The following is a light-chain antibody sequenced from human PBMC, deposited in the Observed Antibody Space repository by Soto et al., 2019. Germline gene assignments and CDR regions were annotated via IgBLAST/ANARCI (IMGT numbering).Light chain of an antibody. V-gene: IGLV2-23*01. CDR1: SSDAGNYNF. CDR3: CSYAGSSTPWV. Sequence: QSALTQPASVPGSPGQSITISCTGTSSDAGNYNFVSWYQQHPGKAPKVIIYEDSTRPSGVSNRISGSKSGNTASLTISGLQAEDEADYYCCSYAGSSTPWVFGGGTQLTVL. J-gene: IGLJ3*02. CDR2: EDS.